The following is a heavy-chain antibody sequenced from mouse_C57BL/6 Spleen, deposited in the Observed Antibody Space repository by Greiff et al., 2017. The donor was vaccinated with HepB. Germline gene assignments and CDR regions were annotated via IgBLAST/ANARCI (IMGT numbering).Heavy chain of an antibody. Sequence: QVQLQQPGAELVKPGASVKLSCKASGYTFTSYWMQWVKQRPGQGLEWIGEIDPSDSYTNHNQKFKGKATLTVDTSSSTAYMQLSSLTSEDSAVYYCASYGSGGGYWGQGTTLTVSS. CDR2: IDPSDSYT. CDR3: ASYGSGGGY. CDR1: GYTFTSYW. J-gene: IGHJ2*01. V-gene: IGHV1-50*01. D-gene: IGHD1-1*01.